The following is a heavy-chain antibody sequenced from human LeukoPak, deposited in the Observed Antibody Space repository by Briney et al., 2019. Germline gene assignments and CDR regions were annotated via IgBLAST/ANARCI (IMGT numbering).Heavy chain of an antibody. Sequence: GRSLRLSCAASGFSFGDYAMHWVRQAPGKGLEWVSGISRDSRTIVYADSVKGRFTISRDNAKNSLYLQMGSLTTEDTAFYYCAAKKGGTASFDYWGRGTLVTVSP. J-gene: IGHJ4*02. CDR2: ISRDSRTI. D-gene: IGHD1-7*01. V-gene: IGHV3-9*01. CDR3: AAKKGGTASFDY. CDR1: GFSFGDYA.